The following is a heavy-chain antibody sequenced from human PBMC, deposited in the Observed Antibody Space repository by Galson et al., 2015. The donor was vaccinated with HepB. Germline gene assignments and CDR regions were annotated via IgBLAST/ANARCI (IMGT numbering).Heavy chain of an antibody. V-gene: IGHV3-74*01. J-gene: IGHJ6*02. Sequence: SLRLSCAASGFTFSSYWMHWVRQAPGKGLVWVSRISSDGSSTSYADSVKGRFTISRDNAKNTLFLQMNSLRAEDTAVYYCARDTMVVGYYYYYGMDVWGQGTTVTVSS. CDR3: ARDTMVVGYYYYYGMDV. D-gene: IGHD2-15*01. CDR2: ISSDGSST. CDR1: GFTFSSYW.